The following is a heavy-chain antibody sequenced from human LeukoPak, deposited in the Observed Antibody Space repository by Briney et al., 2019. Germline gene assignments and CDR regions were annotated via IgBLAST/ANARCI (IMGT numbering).Heavy chain of an antibody. CDR2: ISGSGGST. V-gene: IGHV3-23*01. Sequence: QTGGSLRLSCAASGFTVSSYDMSWFRQAPGKGLEWVSAISGSGGSTYYADSVKGRFTISRDNSKNTLYLQMNSLRAEDTAVYYCAKAPEEQWLVLYYDYYIDVWGKGTTVTVSS. CDR1: GFTVSSYD. CDR3: AKAPEEQWLVLYYDYYIDV. D-gene: IGHD6-19*01. J-gene: IGHJ6*03.